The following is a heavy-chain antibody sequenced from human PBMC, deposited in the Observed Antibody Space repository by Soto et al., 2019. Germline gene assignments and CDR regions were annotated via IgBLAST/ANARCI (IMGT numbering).Heavy chain of an antibody. CDR3: ARDRGDYSAFDI. D-gene: IGHD4-17*01. V-gene: IGHV1-3*01. CDR1: GYTFNTHS. CDR2: INGNT. Sequence: ASVKVSCKTSGYTFNTHSMHWVRQAPGQRLEWMGWINGNTRYSQKFQGRVTITRDTSASTVYMELSSLKSEDTALYYCARDRGDYSAFDIWGQGTMVTVSS. J-gene: IGHJ3*02.